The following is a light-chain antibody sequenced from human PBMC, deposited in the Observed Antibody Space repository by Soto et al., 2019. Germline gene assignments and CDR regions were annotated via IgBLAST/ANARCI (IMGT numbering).Light chain of an antibody. Sequence: PGEAVTLSCRASQTVLSSYVAWYQQKPGQPPRLLIYGASSRATGIADRFSGSGSGTDFTLTISRLEPEDFGVFYCQQYGNPPQTFGQGTRVEV. CDR3: QQYGNPPQT. J-gene: IGKJ1*01. CDR1: QTVLSSY. V-gene: IGKV3-20*01. CDR2: GAS.